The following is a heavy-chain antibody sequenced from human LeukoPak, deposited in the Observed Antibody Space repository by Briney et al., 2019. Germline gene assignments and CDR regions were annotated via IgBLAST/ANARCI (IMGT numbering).Heavy chain of an antibody. CDR3: ATAGYSSGWVNY. J-gene: IGHJ4*02. V-gene: IGHV3-9*01. CDR1: GFTFDDYA. CDR2: ISWNSGSI. Sequence: GGSLRLSCAASGFTFDDYAMHWVRQAPGKGLEWVSGISWNSGSIGYADSVKGRFTISRDNAKNSLYLQMNSLRAEDTALYYCATAGYSSGWVNYWGQGTLVTVSS. D-gene: IGHD6-19*01.